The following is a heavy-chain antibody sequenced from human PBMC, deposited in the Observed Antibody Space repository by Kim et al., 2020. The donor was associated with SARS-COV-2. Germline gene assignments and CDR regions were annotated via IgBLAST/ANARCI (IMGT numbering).Heavy chain of an antibody. CDR1: GGSFSGYY. Sequence: SETLSLTCAVYGGSFSGYYWSWIRQPPGKGLEWIGEINHSGSTNYNPSLKSRVTISVDTSKNQFSLKLSSVTAADTAVYYCARGLRGNPVEKDYWGQGTLVTVSS. CDR2: INHSGST. CDR3: ARGLRGNPVEKDY. J-gene: IGHJ4*02. V-gene: IGHV4-34*01.